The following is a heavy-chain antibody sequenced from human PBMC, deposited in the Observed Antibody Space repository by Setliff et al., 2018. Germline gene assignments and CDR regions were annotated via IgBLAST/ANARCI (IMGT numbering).Heavy chain of an antibody. CDR2: INHSGST. CDR1: GGSISDYY. V-gene: IGHV4-34*01. Sequence: PSETLSLTCGGYGGSISDYYWSWIRQPPGKGLEWIGEINHSGSTNYNPSLKSRVTISVYTSKNQFSLKLSSVTAADTAVYYCARASPLQPSDYWGQGTLVTVSS. J-gene: IGHJ4*02. CDR3: ARASPLQPSDY. D-gene: IGHD1-1*01.